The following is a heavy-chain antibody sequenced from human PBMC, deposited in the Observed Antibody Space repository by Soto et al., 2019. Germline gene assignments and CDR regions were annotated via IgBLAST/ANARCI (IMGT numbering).Heavy chain of an antibody. CDR1: SGSISSSRYY. Sequence: PXQSLSLPGPVASGSISSSRYYWGWIRQPPGKGLEWIGSIYYSGSTYYNPSLKSRVTISVDKSTSTEYMEMSSLRSEDTAVYYCARIRGGWYVWGQGTLVTVSS. CDR2: IYYSGST. V-gene: IGHV4-39*07. D-gene: IGHD6-19*01. CDR3: ARIRGGWYV. J-gene: IGHJ4*02.